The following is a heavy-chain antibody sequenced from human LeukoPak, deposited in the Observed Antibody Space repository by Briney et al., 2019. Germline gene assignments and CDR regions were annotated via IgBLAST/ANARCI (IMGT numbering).Heavy chain of an antibody. CDR3: ARDRYYYGSGSYPYGMDV. J-gene: IGHJ6*02. D-gene: IGHD3-10*01. CDR1: GYTFTSYG. Sequence: ASVKVSCKASGYTFTSYGISWVRQAPGQGLEWMGWISAYNGNTNYAQKLQGRVTMTTDTSTSTAYMELRSLRSDDTAVYYCARDRYYYGSGSYPYGMDVWGQGTTVTVSS. V-gene: IGHV1-18*01. CDR2: ISAYNGNT.